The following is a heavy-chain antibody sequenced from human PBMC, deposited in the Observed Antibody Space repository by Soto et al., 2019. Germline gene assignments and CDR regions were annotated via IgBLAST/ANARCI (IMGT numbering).Heavy chain of an antibody. Sequence: GGSLRLSFAAFGFPFSTSAMNWVRQAPGKGLEWVSIISGTSDGAYYAESVKGRFTSSRDNSKNTLYLQMNSLRAEDTAVYYCGKYSGSYPVYNGMNVWGQGTTVTVSS. D-gene: IGHD1-26*01. V-gene: IGHV3-23*01. CDR3: GKYSGSYPVYNGMNV. CDR1: GFPFSTSA. CDR2: ISGTSDGA. J-gene: IGHJ6*02.